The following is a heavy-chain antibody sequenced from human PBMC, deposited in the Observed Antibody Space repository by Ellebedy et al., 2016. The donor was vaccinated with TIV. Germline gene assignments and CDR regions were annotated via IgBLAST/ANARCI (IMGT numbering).Heavy chain of an antibody. CDR3: AKNSYASGQ. D-gene: IGHD3-16*01. J-gene: IGHJ4*02. CDR2: IYSSGIT. V-gene: IGHV4-59*01. CDR1: GGPITGSH. Sequence: MPSETLSLTCTVSGGPITGSHWSWIRQPPGQGLEWFGYIYSSGITNYNPSLKSRVTISVDTSKNQFSLKLRSVTAADTAMYYCAKNSYASGQWGQGTLVTVSS.